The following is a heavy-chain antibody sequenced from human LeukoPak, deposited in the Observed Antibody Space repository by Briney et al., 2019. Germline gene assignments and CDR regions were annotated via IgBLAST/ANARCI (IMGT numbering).Heavy chain of an antibody. CDR2: IYNKVST. J-gene: IGHJ4*02. CDR3: ARNGSSSYFDT. CDR1: GDSMPSNTYY. D-gene: IGHD6-6*01. Sequence: SETLSLTCTVSGDSMPSNTYYWAWVRQSPEKGLEWIGSIYNKVSTHYNPSLKSRVTMSVDTPRGQFSLKLTSMTAADTAIYYCARNGSSSYFDTWGQGILVTVSS. V-gene: IGHV4-39*01.